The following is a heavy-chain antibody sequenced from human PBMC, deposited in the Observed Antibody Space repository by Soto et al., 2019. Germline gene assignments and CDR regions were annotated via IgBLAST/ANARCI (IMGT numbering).Heavy chain of an antibody. J-gene: IGHJ6*03. CDR2: ISGSGGST. CDR3: AKDASYGSGWDYYMDV. D-gene: IGHD3-10*01. CDR1: GFTFSSYA. V-gene: IGHV3-23*01. Sequence: LRLSCAASGFTFSSYAMSWVRQAPGKGLEWVSAISGSGGSTYYADSVKGRFTISRDNSKNTLYLQMNSLRAEDTAVYYCAKDASYGSGWDYYMDVWGKGTTVTVSS.